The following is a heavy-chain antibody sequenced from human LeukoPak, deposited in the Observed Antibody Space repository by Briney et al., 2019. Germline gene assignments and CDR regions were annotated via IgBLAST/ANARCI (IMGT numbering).Heavy chain of an antibody. CDR1: GGTISSGDYY. CDR3: AREKAVYGSGSYLF. Sequence: SQTLSLTCTVSGGTISSGDYYWSWIRQPPGKGLEWIGYIYYSGSTYYNPSLKSRITISVDTSKTQFSLKLSSVTAADTAVYYCAREKAVYGSGSYLFWGRGTLVTVSS. CDR2: IYYSGST. V-gene: IGHV4-30-4*01. D-gene: IGHD3-10*01. J-gene: IGHJ4*02.